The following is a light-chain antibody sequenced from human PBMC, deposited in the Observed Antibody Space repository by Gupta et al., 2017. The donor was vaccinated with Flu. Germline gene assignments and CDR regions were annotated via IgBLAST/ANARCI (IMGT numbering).Light chain of an antibody. J-gene: IGLJ3*02. V-gene: IGLV7-43*01. CDR2: STS. Sequence: QTVVTQEPSLTVSPGGTVPLTCASSTGAVTSGHYPNWLQQSPGQAPRTLIYSTSTKHSWTPARFSGSLLGGKAALTLSDVQPEDEADYYCLLYFGGLGVFGGGTKVTVL. CDR1: TGAVTSGHY. CDR3: LLYFGGLGV.